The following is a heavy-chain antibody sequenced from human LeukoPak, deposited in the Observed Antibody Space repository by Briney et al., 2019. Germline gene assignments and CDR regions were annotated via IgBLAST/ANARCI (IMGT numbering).Heavy chain of an antibody. Sequence: SETLSLTCTVSGGSISSSSYYWGWIRQPPGKGLEWIGSIYYSGSTYYNPSLKSRVTISVDTSKNQFSLKLSSVTAADTAVYYCARVEMALDYWGQGALVTVSS. D-gene: IGHD5-24*01. CDR1: GGSISSSSYY. CDR3: ARVEMALDY. J-gene: IGHJ4*02. V-gene: IGHV4-39*07. CDR2: IYYSGST.